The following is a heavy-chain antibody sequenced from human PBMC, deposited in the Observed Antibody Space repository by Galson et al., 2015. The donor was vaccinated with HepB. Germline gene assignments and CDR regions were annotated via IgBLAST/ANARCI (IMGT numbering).Heavy chain of an antibody. Sequence: SLRLSCAVSGFSFSSYGMHWVRQAPGRGLEWVAGISYDGSNKYYADSVEGRFTISRDNSKNTLNLEVNSLRAEDTAVYYCAKESGSGYCTSSSCYYMDVWGNGTTVTVSS. J-gene: IGHJ6*03. CDR3: AKESGSGYCTSSSCYYMDV. CDR2: ISYDGSNK. CDR1: GFSFSSYG. V-gene: IGHV3-30*18. D-gene: IGHD2-2*01.